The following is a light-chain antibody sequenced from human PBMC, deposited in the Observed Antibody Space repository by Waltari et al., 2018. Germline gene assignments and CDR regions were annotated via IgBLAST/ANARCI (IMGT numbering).Light chain of an antibody. CDR3: QQYSISPFT. CDR2: DAS. CDR1: HSVSSSY. J-gene: IGKJ5*01. V-gene: IGKV3-20*01. Sequence: EIVLTQSPGTLSLSPGERATLACRASHSVSSSYLAWYQHKPGMAPRLLIYDASSSATGIPDRFSGSGSVTDFTLTIIRLEPGAFAVYYCQQYSISPFTFVQVTRLAIK.